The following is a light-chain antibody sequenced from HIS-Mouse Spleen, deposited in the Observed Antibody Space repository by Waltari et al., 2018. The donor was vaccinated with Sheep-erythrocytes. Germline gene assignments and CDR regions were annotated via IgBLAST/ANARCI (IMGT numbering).Light chain of an antibody. J-gene: IGLJ2*01. CDR1: KLADKY. CDR2: QDS. V-gene: IGLV3-1*01. Sequence: SYELTQPPSVSVSPGQTASITCSGDKLADKYACWYQQKPGQSPVLVIDQDSKRPSGIPERFSGSNSGNTATLTISGTQAMDEADYYCQAWDSSTEVFGGGTKLTVL. CDR3: QAWDSSTEV.